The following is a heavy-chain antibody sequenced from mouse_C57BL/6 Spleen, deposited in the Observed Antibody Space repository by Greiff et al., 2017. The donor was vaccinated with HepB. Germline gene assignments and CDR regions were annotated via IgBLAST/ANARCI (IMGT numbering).Heavy chain of an antibody. V-gene: IGHV1-82*01. CDR2: IYPGDGDT. CDR3: ARGAVLIGAMDY. CDR1: GYAFSSSW. J-gene: IGHJ4*01. D-gene: IGHD3-1*01. Sequence: QVQLQHSGPELVKPGASVKISCKASGYAFSSSWMNWVKQRPGKGLEWIGRIYPGDGDTNYNGKFKGKATLTADKSSSTAYMQLSSLTSEDSAVYFCARGAVLIGAMDYWGQGTSVTVSS.